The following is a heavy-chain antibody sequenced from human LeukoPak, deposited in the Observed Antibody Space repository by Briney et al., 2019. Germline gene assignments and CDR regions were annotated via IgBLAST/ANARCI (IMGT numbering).Heavy chain of an antibody. Sequence: GGSLRPSCAASGFSFHDYDMHWVRQAPGKGLEWVAGITWDSGRIGYADSVKGRFTVSRDNAQNSLYLQMNSLRPEDTALYYCAKDLDASGRQNDYYYYGMDVWGQGTTVTVSS. V-gene: IGHV3-9*01. CDR2: ITWDSGRI. D-gene: IGHD3-10*01. CDR3: AKDLDASGRQNDYYYYGMDV. CDR1: GFSFHDYD. J-gene: IGHJ6*02.